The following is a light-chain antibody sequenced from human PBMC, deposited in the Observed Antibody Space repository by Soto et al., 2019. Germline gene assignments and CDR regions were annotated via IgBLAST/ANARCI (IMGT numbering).Light chain of an antibody. CDR1: QSVSYY. CDR2: DAS. J-gene: IGKJ5*01. Sequence: EIVLTQSPGTLSFSPAERATLSCRASQSVSYYLAWYQQKPGQAPRLLIYDASNRAAGIPARFSGSGSGTDFTLTISSLEPEDFAIYYCQQRQYWPPITFGQGTRLEIK. V-gene: IGKV3-11*01. CDR3: QQRQYWPPIT.